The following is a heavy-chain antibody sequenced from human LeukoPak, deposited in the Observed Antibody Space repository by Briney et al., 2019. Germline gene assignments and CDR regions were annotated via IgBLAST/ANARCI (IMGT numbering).Heavy chain of an antibody. CDR1: GFSFNSYS. D-gene: IGHD3-22*01. V-gene: IGHV3-21*01. CDR2: ISSSSSYI. CDR3: ASGYYYDSSGFQSHAFDI. Sequence: GGSLRLSCAASGFSFNSYSMNWVRQAPGKGLEWVSSISSSSSYIYYADSVKGRFTISRDNAKNSLYLQMNSLRAEDTAVYYCASGYYYDSSGFQSHAFDIWGQGTMVTVSS. J-gene: IGHJ3*02.